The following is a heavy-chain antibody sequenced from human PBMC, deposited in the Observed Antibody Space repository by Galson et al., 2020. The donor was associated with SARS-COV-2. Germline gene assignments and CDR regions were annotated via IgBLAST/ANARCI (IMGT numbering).Heavy chain of an antibody. CDR2: IYTSGST. J-gene: IGHJ4*02. CDR3: ARGDRGPYYFDY. D-gene: IGHD3-22*01. CDR1: GGSISSGSYY. V-gene: IGHV4-61*02. Sequence: ETSETLSLTCTVSGGSISSGSYYWSWIRQPAGKGLEWIGRIYTSGSTNYNPSLKSRVTISVDTSKNQFSLKLSSVTAADTAVYYCARGDRGPYYFDYWGQGTLVTVSS.